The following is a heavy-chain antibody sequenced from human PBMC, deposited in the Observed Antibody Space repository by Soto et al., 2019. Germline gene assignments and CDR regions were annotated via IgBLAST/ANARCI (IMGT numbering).Heavy chain of an antibody. CDR1: GYTFTSYH. CDR2: ISAYNTNT. CDR3: ARDTPPTDY. J-gene: IGHJ4*02. Sequence: QVQLVQSGAEVKKPGASVKVYCKTSGYTFTSYHISWVRQAHGHGLEWMGWISAYNTNTNYAQKFQGRVTMTTDTLTSTAYLELRSLRSDDTAVYYCARDTPPTDYWGQGTLVTVSS. V-gene: IGHV1-18*01.